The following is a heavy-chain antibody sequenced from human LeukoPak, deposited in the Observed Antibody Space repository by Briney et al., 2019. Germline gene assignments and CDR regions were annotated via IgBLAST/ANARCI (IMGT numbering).Heavy chain of an antibody. CDR2: ISSSSSYI. D-gene: IGHD6-13*01. CDR3: ARDRGQQLVDY. V-gene: IGHV3-21*05. J-gene: IGHJ4*02. Sequence: GGSLRLSCAASGFSFSSYSMNWVRQAPGKGLEWVSYISSSSSYIYYADSVKGRFTISRDNAKNSLYLQMNSLRAEDTAVYYCARDRGQQLVDYWGQGTLVTVSS. CDR1: GFSFSSYS.